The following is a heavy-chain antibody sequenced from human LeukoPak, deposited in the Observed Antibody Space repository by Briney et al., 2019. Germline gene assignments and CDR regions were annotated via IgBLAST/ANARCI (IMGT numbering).Heavy chain of an antibody. CDR3: ARDGTLQLELHY. D-gene: IGHD1-1*01. CDR1: GFTLSSYA. CDR2: ISYDGSNK. Sequence: PGRSLRLSCAASGFTLSSYAMHWVRQAPGKGLEWVAVISYDGSNKYYADSVKGRFTISGDNSKNTLYLQMNSLRAEDTAVYYCARDGTLQLELHYWGQGTLVTVSS. V-gene: IGHV3-30*04. J-gene: IGHJ4*02.